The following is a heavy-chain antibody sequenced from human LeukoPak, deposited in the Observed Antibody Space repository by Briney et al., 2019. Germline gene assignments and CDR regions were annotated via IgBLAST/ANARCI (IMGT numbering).Heavy chain of an antibody. CDR1: GFTFSNAW. CDR2: ISRSSSYI. V-gene: IGHV3-21*01. D-gene: IGHD4/OR15-4a*01. J-gene: IGHJ4*02. CDR3: ARDVLEDYFDY. Sequence: GGSLRLSCAASGFTFSNAWMNWVRQAPGKGLEWVSSISRSSSYIYYADSVKGRFTISRDNAKNSLYLQMHSLRAEDTAVYYCARDVLEDYFDYWGQGTLVTVSS.